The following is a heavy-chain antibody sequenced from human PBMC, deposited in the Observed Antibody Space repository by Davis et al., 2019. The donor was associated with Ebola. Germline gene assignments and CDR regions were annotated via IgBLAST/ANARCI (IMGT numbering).Heavy chain of an antibody. J-gene: IGHJ4*02. CDR2: ISAYNGNT. Sequence: AASVKVSCKASGYTFTSYGISWVRQAPGQGLEWMGWISAYNGNTNYAQKLQGRVTMTTDTSTSTAYMELRSLRSDDTAVYYCARVGPMILGAVSTQTVIDSWGQGTQVTVSS. V-gene: IGHV1-18*01. CDR3: ARVGPMILGAVSTQTVIDS. CDR1: GYTFTSYG. D-gene: IGHD3-3*01.